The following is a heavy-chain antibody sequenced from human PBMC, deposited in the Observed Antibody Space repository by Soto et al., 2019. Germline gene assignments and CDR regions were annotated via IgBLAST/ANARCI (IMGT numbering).Heavy chain of an antibody. J-gene: IGHJ4*02. CDR1: GFTFSTYW. V-gene: IGHV3-7*01. CDR3: ARGNIAAAGRDY. D-gene: IGHD6-13*01. Sequence: PGGSLRLSCAASGFTFSTYWMTWVRQAPGKGLEWVANIKRDGSEKYYVDSVKGRFTISRDNAKNSLSLQMSSLRAEDTAVYYCARGNIAAAGRDYWGQGTLVTVSS. CDR2: IKRDGSEK.